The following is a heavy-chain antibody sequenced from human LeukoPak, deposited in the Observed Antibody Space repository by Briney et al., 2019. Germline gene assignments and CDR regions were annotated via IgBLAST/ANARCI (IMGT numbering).Heavy chain of an antibody. V-gene: IGHV3-53*01. J-gene: IGHJ4*02. CDR2: IYSGGST. CDR1: GFTVSSNY. D-gene: IGHD6-13*01. Sequence: GGSLRLSCAASGFTVSSNYMSWVRQAPGKGLEWVSVIYSGGSTYYTDSVKGRFTISRDNSKNTLYLQMNSLRAEDTAVYYCARGLYSSSWSPFDYWGRGTLVTVSS. CDR3: ARGLYSSSWSPFDY.